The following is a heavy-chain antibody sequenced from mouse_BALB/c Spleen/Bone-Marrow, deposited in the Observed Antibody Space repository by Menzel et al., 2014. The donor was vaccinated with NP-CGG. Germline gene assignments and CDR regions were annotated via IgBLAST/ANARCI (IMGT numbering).Heavy chain of an antibody. CDR2: IRNKANGYTT. D-gene: IGHD1-1*01. V-gene: IGHV7-3*02. Sequence: EVKLLESGGGLVQPGGSLRLSCATSGFTFSDYYMSWVRQPPGKALEWLGFIRNKANGYTTEYSASVKGRFTISRDNSQSILYLQMNTLRAVDSATYHCARDMGLLRFDYWGQGTTLTVSS. CDR3: ARDMGLLRFDY. J-gene: IGHJ2*01. CDR1: GFTFSDYY.